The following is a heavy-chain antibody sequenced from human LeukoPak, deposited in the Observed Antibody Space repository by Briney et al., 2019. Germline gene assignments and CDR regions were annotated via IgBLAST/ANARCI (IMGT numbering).Heavy chain of an antibody. CDR3: ARQRDGYYFDY. CDR2: IFPGDSDI. J-gene: IGHJ4*02. D-gene: IGHD5-24*01. CDR1: GYTFTSYW. V-gene: IGHV5-51*01. Sequence: GESLKISCKASGYTFTSYWIGWVRQMPGKGLEWMGIIFPGDSDIRYSPSFQGQVTISADKSIRPAFLQWSTLEAADTAMYYCARQRDGYYFDYWGQGTLVTVSS.